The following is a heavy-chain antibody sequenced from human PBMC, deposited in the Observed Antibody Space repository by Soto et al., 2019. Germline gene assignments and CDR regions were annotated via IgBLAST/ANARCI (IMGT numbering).Heavy chain of an antibody. V-gene: IGHV3-23*01. CDR1: GFTFTYYA. Sequence: GGSLRLSCTASGFTFTYYAFSWVRQAPGKGLEWVSAISANGQGIYYADSVRGRFTISRDNSKNTVFLHMDSLRAEDTAVYYCAKDRDYNRDPFPHWGKGPMVTVSS. CDR2: ISANGQGI. CDR3: AKDRDYNRDPFPH. J-gene: IGHJ4*02. D-gene: IGHD1-20*01.